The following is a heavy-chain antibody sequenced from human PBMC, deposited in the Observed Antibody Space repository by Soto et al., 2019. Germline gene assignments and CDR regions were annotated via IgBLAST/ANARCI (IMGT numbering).Heavy chain of an antibody. CDR1: GYTFTSYG. Sequence: ASVKVSCKASGYTFTSYGISWVRQAPGQGLEWMGWISAYNGNTNYAQKLQGRVTMTTDTSTSTAYMELRSLRSDDTAVYYCARRSTISAVAGYYYYYYMDVWGKGTTVTVSS. V-gene: IGHV1-18*01. CDR3: ARRSTISAVAGYYYYYYMDV. J-gene: IGHJ6*03. D-gene: IGHD6-19*01. CDR2: ISAYNGNT.